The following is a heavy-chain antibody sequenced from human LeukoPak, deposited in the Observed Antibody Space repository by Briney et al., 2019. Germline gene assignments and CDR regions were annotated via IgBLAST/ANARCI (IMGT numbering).Heavy chain of an antibody. J-gene: IGHJ6*02. CDR2: ISGSGGST. Sequence: PGGSLRLSCAASGFTFSSYAMSWVRQAPGKGLEWVSAISGSGGSTYYADSVKGRFTISRDNSKNTLYLQMNGLRAEDTAVYYCAKVLLPGIAAAGPYGMDVWGQGTTVTVSS. CDR1: GFTFSSYA. CDR3: AKVLLPGIAAAGPYGMDV. V-gene: IGHV3-23*01. D-gene: IGHD6-13*01.